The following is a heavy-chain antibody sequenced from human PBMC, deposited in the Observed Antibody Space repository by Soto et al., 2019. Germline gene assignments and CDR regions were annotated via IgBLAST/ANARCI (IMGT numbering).Heavy chain of an antibody. D-gene: IGHD6-13*01. CDR1: GFTFSDYG. J-gene: IGHJ4*02. CDR3: AGGSLRAKYSSSWFFDF. Sequence: QVQLVQSGLEVKKPGASVKVSCKASGFTFSDYGFYWVRQAPGQGLEWMGWISAYNANIQIAQKFQGRVTVTTDTPTTTAYMELRSLTSDDTAIYYCAGGSLRAKYSSSWFFDFWGQGTLVTVSS. V-gene: IGHV1-18*01. CDR2: ISAYNANI.